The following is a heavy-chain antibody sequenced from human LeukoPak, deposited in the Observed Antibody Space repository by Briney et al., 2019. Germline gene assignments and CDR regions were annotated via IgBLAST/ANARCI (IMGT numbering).Heavy chain of an antibody. V-gene: IGHV1-2*02. Sequence: ASVKVSCKASGYTFTGYYMHWVRQAPGQGLEWMGCINPNSGGTNYAQKFQGRVTMTRDTSISTAYMELSRLRSDDTAVYYCARDTIFEVVITYEVDYWGQGTLVTVSS. CDR2: INPNSGGT. J-gene: IGHJ4*02. D-gene: IGHD3-3*01. CDR3: ARDTIFEVVITYEVDY. CDR1: GYTFTGYY.